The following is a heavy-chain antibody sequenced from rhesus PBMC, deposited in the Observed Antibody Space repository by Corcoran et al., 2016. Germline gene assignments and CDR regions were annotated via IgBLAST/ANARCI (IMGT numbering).Heavy chain of an antibody. D-gene: IGHD6-43*01. CDR1: GFTFDDYA. CDR2: ISWNSGTI. J-gene: IGHJ4*01. CDR3: TRDYSSSLGDYFDY. Sequence: EVQLVESGGALAQPGGSLRLSCAASGFTFDDYAMSWGRPAPGTGLEWVSRISWNSGTIYYADSVKGRFTISRDNAKNSLFLQMGRLRAEDTAVYYCTRDYSSSLGDYFDYWGQGVLVTVSS. V-gene: IGHV3-134*01.